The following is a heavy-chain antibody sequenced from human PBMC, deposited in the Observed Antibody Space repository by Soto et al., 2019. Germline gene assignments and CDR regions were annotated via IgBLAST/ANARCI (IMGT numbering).Heavy chain of an antibody. CDR2: VKSQTDGGTT. D-gene: IGHD1-20*01. V-gene: IGHV3-15*07. CDR1: GFTFSNAW. CDR3: TTGLGNWNIEYFGMDV. J-gene: IGHJ6*02. Sequence: GGSLRLSCAASGFTFSNAWISWVRQAPGKGLEWVGRVKSQTDGGTTDYAAPVKGRFTISRDDSKNTLFLQMNSLKIEDTAVYYCTTGLGNWNIEYFGMDVWGQGTTVTVSS.